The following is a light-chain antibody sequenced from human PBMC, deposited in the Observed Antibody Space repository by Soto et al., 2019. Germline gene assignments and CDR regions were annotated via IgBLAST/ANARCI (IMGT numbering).Light chain of an antibody. CDR3: CSYATSSPVI. Sequence: QSVLTQPASVSGSPGQSITISCTGTSSDVGSYNLVSWYQHHPGKAPKVMIYEGSKRPSGVSDRFSGSKSGNTASLTISGLQAEDEADYYCCSYATSSPVIFGGGTKLTVL. CDR1: SSDVGSYNL. CDR2: EGS. J-gene: IGLJ2*01. V-gene: IGLV2-23*01.